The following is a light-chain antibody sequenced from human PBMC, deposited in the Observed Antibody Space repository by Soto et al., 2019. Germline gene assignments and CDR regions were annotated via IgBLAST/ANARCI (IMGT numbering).Light chain of an antibody. CDR2: DAS. J-gene: IGKJ4*01. CDR1: QGVSSY. CDR3: QQRSNWLT. Sequence: EIVFTQSPATLSLSPGERATLSCRASQGVSSYLAWYQQKPGQAPRLLIYDASNRATGIPARFSGSGPGTDFTLTISSLEPEDFAVYYCQQRSNWLTFGGGTKV. V-gene: IGKV3D-11*01.